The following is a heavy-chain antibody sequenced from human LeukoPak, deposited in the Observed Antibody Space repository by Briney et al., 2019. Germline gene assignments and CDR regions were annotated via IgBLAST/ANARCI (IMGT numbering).Heavy chain of an antibody. V-gene: IGHV1-69*13. D-gene: IGHD3-22*01. CDR2: IIPIFGTA. CDR1: GGTFSSYA. J-gene: IGHJ4*02. Sequence: ASVKVSCKASGGTFSSYAISWVRQAPGQGLEWMGGIIPIFGTANCAQKFQGRVTITADESTSTAYMELSSLRSEDTAVYYCARPYFYYDSSGYYGGYWGQGTLVTVSS. CDR3: ARPYFYYDSSGYYGGY.